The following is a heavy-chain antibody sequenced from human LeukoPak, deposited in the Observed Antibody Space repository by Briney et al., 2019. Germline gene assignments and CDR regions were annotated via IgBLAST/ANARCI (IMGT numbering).Heavy chain of an antibody. Sequence: GASVKVSCKASGYTFIDYYLHWVRQAPGQGLEWMGWINPNSGGTNYAQKFRGWVTMTRDTSISTAYMELSRLRSDDTAVYYCARADYAYGMDVWGQGTTVTVSS. CDR2: INPNSGGT. CDR3: ARADYAYGMDV. D-gene: IGHD3-16*01. CDR1: GYTFIDYY. V-gene: IGHV1-2*04. J-gene: IGHJ6*02.